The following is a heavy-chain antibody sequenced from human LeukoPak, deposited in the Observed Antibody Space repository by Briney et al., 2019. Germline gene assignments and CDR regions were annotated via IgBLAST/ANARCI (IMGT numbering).Heavy chain of an antibody. V-gene: IGHV3-49*04. CDR3: TRARDIAALDY. CDR1: GFTFGDYA. D-gene: IGHD6-6*01. CDR2: IRSKAYGGTT. Sequence: PGGSLRLSCTVSGFTFGDYAMSWVRQAPGKGLEWVAFIRSKAYGGTTEYAASVKGRFTISRDDSKSIAYLQMNSLKTEDTAVYYCTRARDIAALDYWGQGTLVTVSS. J-gene: IGHJ4*02.